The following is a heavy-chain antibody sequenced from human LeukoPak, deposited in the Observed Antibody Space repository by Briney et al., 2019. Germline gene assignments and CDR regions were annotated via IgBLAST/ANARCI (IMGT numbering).Heavy chain of an antibody. V-gene: IGHV3-11*04. D-gene: IGHD6-19*01. CDR1: GFTFSDYY. CDR3: ARDSEQWLPVDDAFDI. CDR2: ISSSGSTI. J-gene: IGHJ3*02. Sequence: GGSLRLSCAASGFTFSDYYMSWIRQAPGKGLEWVSYISSSGSTIYYADSVKGRFTISRDNAKNSLYLQMNSLRAEDTAVYYCARDSEQWLPVDDAFDIWGQGTMVTVSS.